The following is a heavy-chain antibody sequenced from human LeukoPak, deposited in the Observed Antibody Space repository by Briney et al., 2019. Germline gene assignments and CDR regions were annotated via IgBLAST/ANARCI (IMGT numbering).Heavy chain of an antibody. J-gene: IGHJ4*02. CDR1: GFIFSTYG. V-gene: IGHV3-30*02. CDR3: AKKLIGDVDYFDY. Sequence: PGGSLRLSCAASGFIFSTYGMHWVRQAPGKGLEWVAYISYDGSRKNYADSVKGRFAISRDNSKNTLFLQMTSLKPEDTAVYYCAKKLIGDVDYFDYWGQGTLVTVSS. CDR2: ISYDGSRK. D-gene: IGHD3-22*01.